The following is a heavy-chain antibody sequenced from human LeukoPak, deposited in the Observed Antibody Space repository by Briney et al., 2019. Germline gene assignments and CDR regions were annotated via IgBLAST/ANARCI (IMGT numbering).Heavy chain of an antibody. V-gene: IGHV4-59*01. CDR1: GGSISGYY. J-gene: IGHJ3*02. Sequence: SETLSLTCTVSGGSISGYYWSWIRQPPGEGLEWIGYIYNSENTDYNPSLRSRVTISVDTSKNQFSLKLTSVTAADTAVYYCARYRAFDIWGRGTLVTVSS. CDR3: ARYRAFDI. D-gene: IGHD3-16*02. CDR2: IYNSENT.